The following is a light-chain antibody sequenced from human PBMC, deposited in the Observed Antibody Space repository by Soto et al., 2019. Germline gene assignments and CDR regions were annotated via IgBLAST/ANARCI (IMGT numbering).Light chain of an antibody. Sequence: DIQMTQSPSTLSASVVDRVTITGLASQTISTWLAWYQQKPGKAPNLLIYVASSLQSEVPSRFSGSGSGTDFTLTITSLQPEDFATYYCQQSYGTPITFGQGTRLEIK. V-gene: IGKV1-39*01. CDR2: VAS. J-gene: IGKJ5*01. CDR1: QTISTW. CDR3: QQSYGTPIT.